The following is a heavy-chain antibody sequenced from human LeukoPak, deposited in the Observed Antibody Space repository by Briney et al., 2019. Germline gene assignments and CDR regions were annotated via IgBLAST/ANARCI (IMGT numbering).Heavy chain of an antibody. CDR3: ARGISIAAAGTFDY. J-gene: IGHJ4*02. CDR2: IYYSGST. V-gene: IGHV4-39*07. Sequence: PSETLSLTCTVSGGSISSSSYYWGWIRQPPGKGLEWIGSIYYSGSTNYNPSLKSRVTISVDTSKNQFSLKLSSVTAADTAVYYCARGISIAAAGTFDYWGQGTLVTVSS. CDR1: GGSISSSSYY. D-gene: IGHD6-13*01.